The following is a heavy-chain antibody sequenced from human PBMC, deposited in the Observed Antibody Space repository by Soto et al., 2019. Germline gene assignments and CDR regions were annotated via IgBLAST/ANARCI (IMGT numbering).Heavy chain of an antibody. V-gene: IGHV1-8*01. D-gene: IGHD3-16*01. CDR1: GFGITCYD. CDR3: ARIKQDYAGA. J-gene: IGHJ4*02. CDR2: MNPNSGNT. Sequence: GIPAEPSSKASGFGITCYDMNCVQQSNGQGLEWMGWMNPNSGNTAYAQKFQGRVTMTRNTSISTAYMELSSLRSEDTAVYYCARIKQDYAGAWGQGTLVTVSS.